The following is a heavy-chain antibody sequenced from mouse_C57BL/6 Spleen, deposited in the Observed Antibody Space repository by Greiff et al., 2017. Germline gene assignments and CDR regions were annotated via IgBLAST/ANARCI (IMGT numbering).Heavy chain of an antibody. V-gene: IGHV3-6*01. J-gene: IGHJ4*01. CDR3: AREYAMGY. CDR2: ISYDGSN. Sequence: VQLKESGPGLVKPSQSLSLTCSVTGYSITSGYYWNWIRQFPGNKLEWMGYISYDGSNNYNPSLKNRISITRDTSKNQFFLKLNSVTTEDTATYYCAREYAMGYWGQGTSVTVSS. CDR1: GYSITSGYY.